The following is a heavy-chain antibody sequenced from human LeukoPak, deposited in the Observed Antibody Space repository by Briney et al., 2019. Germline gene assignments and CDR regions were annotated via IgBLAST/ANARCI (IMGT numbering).Heavy chain of an antibody. CDR3: ARLVDFHDFWSGHSLKAYYFDY. J-gene: IGHJ4*02. Sequence: SETLSLTCAVYGGSFSGYYWSWIRQPPGKGLEWIGEINHSGSTNYNPSLKSRVTISVDTSKNQFSLKLSSVTAADTAVYYCARLVDFHDFWSGHSLKAYYFDYWGQGTLVTVSS. CDR2: INHSGST. V-gene: IGHV4-34*01. D-gene: IGHD3-3*01. CDR1: GGSFSGYY.